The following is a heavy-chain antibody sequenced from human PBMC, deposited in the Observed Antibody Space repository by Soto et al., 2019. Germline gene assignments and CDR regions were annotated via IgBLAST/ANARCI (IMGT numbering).Heavy chain of an antibody. J-gene: IGHJ4*02. D-gene: IGHD3-3*01. V-gene: IGHV3-33*01. Sequence: QVQLVESGGGVVQPGRSLRLSCAASGFTFSSYGMHWVRQAPGKGLEWVAVIWYDGSNKYYADSVKGRFTISRDNSKNTLYLQMNSLRAEDTAVYYYARALGDFWSGYHVQDYWGQGTLVTVSS. CDR1: GFTFSSYG. CDR3: ARALGDFWSGYHVQDY. CDR2: IWYDGSNK.